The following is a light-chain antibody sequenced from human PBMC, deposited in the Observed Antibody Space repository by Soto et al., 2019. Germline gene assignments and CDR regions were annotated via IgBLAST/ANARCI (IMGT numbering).Light chain of an antibody. CDR3: AAWDDSRSGRV. CDR1: SSNSGSNY. J-gene: IGLJ3*02. V-gene: IGLV1-47*01. Sequence: QSVLTQPPSASGTPGQRVTISCSGSSSNSGSNYVYWYQQLPGTAPKLLIYRNNQRPSGVPDRFSGSKSGTSASLAISGIRSEDEADYYCAAWDDSRSGRVFGGGTKLTVL. CDR2: RNN.